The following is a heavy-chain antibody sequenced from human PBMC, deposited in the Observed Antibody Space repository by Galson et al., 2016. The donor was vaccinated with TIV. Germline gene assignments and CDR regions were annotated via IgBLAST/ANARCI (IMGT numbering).Heavy chain of an antibody. D-gene: IGHD2-8*02. CDR2: ISGYNGKT. J-gene: IGHJ6*02. CDR1: GYSFTSYS. CDR3: ARDWPPFPVATWCKSYYYYNGMDV. Sequence: SVKVSCKASGYSFTSYSISWVRQAPGQGLEWMGWISGYNGKTNHAQKFQGRLTMTTDTPTTTAYMELRSLRSDDAAVYYCARDWPPFPVATWCKSYYYYNGMDVWGQGTTVTVSS. V-gene: IGHV1-18*01.